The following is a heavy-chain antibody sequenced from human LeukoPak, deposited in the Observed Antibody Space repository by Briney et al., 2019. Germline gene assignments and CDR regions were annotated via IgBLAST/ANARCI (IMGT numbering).Heavy chain of an antibody. J-gene: IGHJ4*02. D-gene: IGHD2-2*01. Sequence: PSETLSLTCAVSGGSISSGGNSWGWIRQPPGKGLEWIGYIYHSGSTLYNPSLKSRVTISVDRSKNQLSLKQSSVTAADTAVYYCARTYHFDYWGRGTLVTVSS. V-gene: IGHV4-30-2*01. CDR3: ARTYHFDY. CDR1: GGSISSGGNS. CDR2: IYHSGST.